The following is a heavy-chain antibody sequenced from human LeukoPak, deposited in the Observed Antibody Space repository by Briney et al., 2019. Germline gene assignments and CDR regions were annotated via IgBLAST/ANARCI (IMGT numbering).Heavy chain of an antibody. Sequence: ASVKVSCKASGYTFTSYGISWVRQAPGQGLEWMGWISAYNGNTNYAQKLQGRVTMTTDTSTSTAYMELRGLRSDDTAVYYCARGPYSSGWYGWFDPWGQGTLVTVSS. J-gene: IGHJ5*02. CDR2: ISAYNGNT. V-gene: IGHV1-18*01. CDR3: ARGPYSSGWYGWFDP. D-gene: IGHD6-19*01. CDR1: GYTFTSYG.